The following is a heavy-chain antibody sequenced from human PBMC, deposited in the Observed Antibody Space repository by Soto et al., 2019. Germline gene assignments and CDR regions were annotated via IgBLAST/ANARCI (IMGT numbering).Heavy chain of an antibody. CDR2: ISGTSSYT. V-gene: IGHV3-11*05. CDR1: GFTFSDYY. D-gene: IGHD3-22*01. Sequence: GGSLRLSCAASGFTFSDYYMSWIRQAPGRGLEWLSYISGTSSYTNYADSVRGRFTISRDNAESTLYLQMNSLRAEDTAVYYWAKGSYYDSSGYYRKYYFDYWGQGTLVTVSS. J-gene: IGHJ4*02. CDR3: AKGSYYDSSGYYRKYYFDY.